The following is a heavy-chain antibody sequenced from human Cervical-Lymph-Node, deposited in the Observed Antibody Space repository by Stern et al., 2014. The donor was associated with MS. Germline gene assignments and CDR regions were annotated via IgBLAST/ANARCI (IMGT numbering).Heavy chain of an antibody. V-gene: IGHV1-3*01. CDR1: GYTFTSYA. J-gene: IGHJ6*02. CDR3: AREETGYYYYGMDV. D-gene: IGHD1-14*01. Sequence: QMQLVQSGAEVQKPGASVKVSCKASGYTFTSYAMHWVRQAPGKRLVWMGWINAGNGNTKSSTKIKGRVTITSDKSASTLCMELSSLRSEDTAVDYCAREETGYYYYGMDVWGQGTTVTVSS. CDR2: INAGNGNT.